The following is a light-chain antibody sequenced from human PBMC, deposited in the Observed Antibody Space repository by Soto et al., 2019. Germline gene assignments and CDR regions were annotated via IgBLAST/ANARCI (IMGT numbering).Light chain of an antibody. CDR3: QQYGSQYT. Sequence: DIQMTQSPSTLSASVGDRVTITCRASQSINSWLAWFQQKPGKPPKLLIYKASSLESGVPSRFSGSGSGTEFTLTISSLQPDEFATYYGQQYGSQYTFGQGTKLEIK. CDR2: KAS. V-gene: IGKV1-5*03. CDR1: QSINSW. J-gene: IGKJ2*01.